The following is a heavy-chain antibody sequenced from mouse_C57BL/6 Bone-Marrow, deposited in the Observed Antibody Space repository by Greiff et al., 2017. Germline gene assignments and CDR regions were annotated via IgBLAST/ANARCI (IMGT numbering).Heavy chain of an antibody. J-gene: IGHJ1*03. V-gene: IGHV1-9*01. CDR3: AREGFYYGSSYWYFDV. D-gene: IGHD1-1*01. CDR1: GYTFTGYW. CDR2: ILPGSGST. Sequence: ESGAELMKPGASVTLSCKATGYTFTGYWIEWVKQRPGHGLEWIGAILPGSGSTNYNEKFKGKATLTADTSSNTAYMQLSSLTTEDSAIXYGAREGFYYGSSYWYFDVWGTGTTVTVSS.